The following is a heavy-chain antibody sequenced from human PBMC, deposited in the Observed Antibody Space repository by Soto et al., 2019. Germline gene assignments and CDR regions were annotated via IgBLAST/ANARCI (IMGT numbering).Heavy chain of an antibody. V-gene: IGHV3-30*18. J-gene: IGHJ6*02. CDR2: ISYDGSNK. CDR1: GFTFSSYG. CDR3: AKWVRYGMDV. Sequence: QVQLVESGGGVVQPGRSLRLSCAASGFTFSSYGMHWVRQAPGKGLEWVAVISYDGSNKYYADSVKGRFTISRDNSKNTLYLQMNSLRAEDTAVYYCAKWVRYGMDVWGQGTTVTVSS.